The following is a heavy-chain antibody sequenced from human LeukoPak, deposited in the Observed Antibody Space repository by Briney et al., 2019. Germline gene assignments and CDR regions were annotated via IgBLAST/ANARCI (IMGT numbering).Heavy chain of an antibody. CDR2: IYYSGST. V-gene: IGHV4-59*12. Sequence: PSETLSLTCTVSGGSISSYYWSWIRQPPGKGLEWIGYIYYSGSTNYNPSPKSRVTISVDTSKNQFSLKLSSVTAADTAVYYCARVLRRYFDLWGRGTLVTVSS. CDR3: ARVLRRYFDL. CDR1: GGSISSYY. J-gene: IGHJ2*01.